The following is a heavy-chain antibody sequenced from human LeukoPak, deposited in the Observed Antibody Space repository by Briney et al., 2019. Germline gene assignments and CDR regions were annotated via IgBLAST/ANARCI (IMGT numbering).Heavy chain of an antibody. V-gene: IGHV1-8*03. CDR1: GYTFTSYD. CDR2: MNPNSGNT. CDR3: ARVAGYCSSTSCCPNWFDP. J-gene: IGHJ5*02. Sequence: ASVKVSCKASGYTFTSYDINWVRQATGQGLEWMGWMNPNSGNTGYAQKFQGRVTITRNTSISTAYMELSSLRSEDTAVYYCARVAGYCSSTSCCPNWFDPWGQGTLVTVSS. D-gene: IGHD2-2*01.